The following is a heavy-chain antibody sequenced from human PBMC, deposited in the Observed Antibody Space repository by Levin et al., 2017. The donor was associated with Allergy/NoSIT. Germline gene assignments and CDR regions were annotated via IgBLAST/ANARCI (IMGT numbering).Heavy chain of an antibody. Sequence: SETLSLTCAVYGGSFSGYYWSWIRQPPGKGLEWIGEINHSGSTNYNPSLKSRVTISVDTSKNQFSLKLSSVTAADTAVYYCAGRRCSGGSCYSRNAFDIWGQGTMVTVSS. J-gene: IGHJ3*02. V-gene: IGHV4-34*01. CDR3: AGRRCSGGSCYSRNAFDI. CDR2: INHSGST. CDR1: GGSFSGYY. D-gene: IGHD2-15*01.